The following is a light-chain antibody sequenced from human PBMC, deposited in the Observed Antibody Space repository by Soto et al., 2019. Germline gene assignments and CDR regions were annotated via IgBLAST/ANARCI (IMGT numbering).Light chain of an antibody. J-gene: IGLJ2*01. Sequence: QSALTQPASVSGSPGQSITISCIGTSSDYVSWYQQHPGKAPKLMIYDVSNRPSGVSNRFSGSKSGNTASLTISGLQVEDEADYYCSSYTSSSTVFGGGTKLTVL. V-gene: IGLV2-14*03. CDR1: SSDY. CDR3: SSYTSSSTV. CDR2: DVS.